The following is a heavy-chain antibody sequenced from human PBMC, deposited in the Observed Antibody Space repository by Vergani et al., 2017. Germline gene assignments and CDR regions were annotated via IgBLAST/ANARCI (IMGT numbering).Heavy chain of an antibody. V-gene: IGHV4-59*01. CDR2: IYYSGST. CDR3: ARGGIAARPYSYYYYMDV. J-gene: IGHJ6*03. Sequence: QVQLEESCPGLVKASEILYLICTVFGGPLSSYYWRLIRQPPGKGLEWIGYIYYSGSTYYNPSLKSRVTISVDTSKNQFSLTLSSVTAADTAVYYCARGGIAARPYSYYYYMDVWGKGTTVTVSS. CDR1: GGPLSSYY. D-gene: IGHD6-6*01.